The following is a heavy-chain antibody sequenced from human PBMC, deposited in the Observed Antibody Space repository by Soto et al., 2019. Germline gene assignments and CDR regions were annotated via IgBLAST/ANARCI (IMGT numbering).Heavy chain of an antibody. CDR2: ISGSGGST. CDR3: AKVGKGYCSGGSGYPQLPHWYFDL. CDR1: GFTFSSYA. J-gene: IGHJ2*01. D-gene: IGHD2-15*01. Sequence: GESLRLSCAASGFTFSSYAMSWVRQAPGQGLEWVSAISGSGGSTYYADSVKGRFTISRDNSKNTLYLQMNSLRAEDTAVYYCAKVGKGYCSGGSGYPQLPHWYFDLWG. V-gene: IGHV3-23*01.